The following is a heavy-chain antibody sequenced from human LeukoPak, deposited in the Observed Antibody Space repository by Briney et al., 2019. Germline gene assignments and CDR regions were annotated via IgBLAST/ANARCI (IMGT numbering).Heavy chain of an antibody. CDR2: ISGSGGST. CDR1: GFTFSSYA. J-gene: IGHJ4*02. D-gene: IGHD3-10*01. CDR3: ATTRITMVRGVIGNFDY. V-gene: IGHV3-23*01. Sequence: GGSLRLSCAASGFTFSSYAMSWVRQAPGKGLEWVSAISGSGGSTYYADSVKGRFTISRDNSKNTLYLQMNSLRAEDTAVYYCATTRITMVRGVIGNFDYWGQGTLVTVSS.